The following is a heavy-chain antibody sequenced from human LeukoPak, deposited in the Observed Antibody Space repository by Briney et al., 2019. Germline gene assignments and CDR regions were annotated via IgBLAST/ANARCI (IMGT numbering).Heavy chain of an antibody. CDR3: AKAQYYYDSSGYLFDY. J-gene: IGHJ4*02. CDR2: ISGDGGST. CDR1: GFTFDDYA. Sequence: GGSLRLSCAASGFTFDDYAMHWVRQAPGKGLEWVSLISGDGGSTYYADSVKGRFTISRDNSKNSLYLQMNSLRTEDTALYYCAKAQYYYDSSGYLFDYWDQGTLVTVSS. V-gene: IGHV3-43*02. D-gene: IGHD3-22*01.